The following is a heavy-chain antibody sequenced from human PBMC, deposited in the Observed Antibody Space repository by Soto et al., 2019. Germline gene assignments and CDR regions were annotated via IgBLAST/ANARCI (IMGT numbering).Heavy chain of an antibody. CDR2: ISYDGSNK. CDR3: ARDPLQKYFYCYSWPEAHFYY. J-gene: IGHJ4*02. V-gene: IGHV3-30-3*01. Sequence: GGSLRLSCAASGFTFSSYAMHWVRQAPGKGLEWVAVISYDGSNKYYADSVKGRFTISRDNSKNTLYLQMNSLRAEDTAVYYYARDPLQKYFYCYSWPEAHFYYCGQGTLVPVS. CDR1: GFTFSSYA. D-gene: IGHD3-16*02.